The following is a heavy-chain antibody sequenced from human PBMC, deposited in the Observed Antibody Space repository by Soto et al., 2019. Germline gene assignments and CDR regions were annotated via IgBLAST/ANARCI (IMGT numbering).Heavy chain of an antibody. CDR1: GGAISSGGYS. Sequence: QMQLQESGSGLVKPSQTLSLTCAVSGGAISSGGYSWTWIRQPPGKGLEWIGYTYHDGRTDYNPSLKSRLTISVGRSRNQFSLKLNSVTAADTAVYYCARCGGPCDYSGQRNLVTVSS. CDR3: ARCGGPCDY. J-gene: IGHJ4*02. CDR2: TYHDGRT. V-gene: IGHV4-30-2*01. D-gene: IGHD2-21*01.